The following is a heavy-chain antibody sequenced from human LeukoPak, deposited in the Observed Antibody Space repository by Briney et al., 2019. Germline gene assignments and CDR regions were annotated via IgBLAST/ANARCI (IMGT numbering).Heavy chain of an antibody. Sequence: PSETLSLTCTVSGGSISSCYWSWIRQPPGKGLEWIGYIYYSGSTNYNPSLKSRVTISVDTSKNQFSLKLSSVTAADTAVYYCARHRGAPYYYDSSGYGDWFDPWGQGTLVTVSS. CDR2: IYYSGST. CDR3: ARHRGAPYYYDSSGYGDWFDP. V-gene: IGHV4-59*08. D-gene: IGHD3-22*01. CDR1: GGSISSCY. J-gene: IGHJ5*02.